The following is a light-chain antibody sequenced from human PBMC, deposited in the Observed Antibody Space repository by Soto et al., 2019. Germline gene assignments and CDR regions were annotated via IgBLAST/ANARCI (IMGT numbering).Light chain of an antibody. CDR1: QSVSSY. J-gene: IGKJ5*01. V-gene: IGKV3-11*01. CDR2: DAS. CDR3: QQRSNWQIT. Sequence: EIVLTQSPATLSLSPGERATLSCRASQSVSSYLAGYQQKPGQAPRLLIYDASNRANGIPARFSGSGSGTDFTLTISSLEPEDFAVYYCQQRSNWQITFGQGTRLEIK.